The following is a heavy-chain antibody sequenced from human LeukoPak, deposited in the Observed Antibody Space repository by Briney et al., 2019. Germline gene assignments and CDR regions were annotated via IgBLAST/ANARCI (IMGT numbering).Heavy chain of an antibody. Sequence: SETLSLTCTVSGGSISTSNYYWGWIRQPPGKGLEWIGNIFYSGSTYYGPSLKSRLTISLDTSRNQFSLKLSSVTAADTAVYYCARVGGDILTGYYSVYRAVDAFDIWGQGTMVTVSS. V-gene: IGHV4-39*07. CDR1: GGSISTSNYY. CDR2: IFYSGST. D-gene: IGHD3-9*01. CDR3: ARVGGDILTGYYSVYRAVDAFDI. J-gene: IGHJ3*02.